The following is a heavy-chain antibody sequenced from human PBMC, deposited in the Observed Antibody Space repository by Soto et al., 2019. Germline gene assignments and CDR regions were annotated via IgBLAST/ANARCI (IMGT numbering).Heavy chain of an antibody. D-gene: IGHD3-22*01. V-gene: IGHV1-3*01. CDR2: INADNGNT. Sequence: QVQLVQSGADVKKPGASVKVSCKASGYTFTTYAIHWVRQAPGQSPEWMGWINADNGNTRYSQKFQGRITITRDTSASTAYMELSSLRSDDTAVYYCATDPHYYDTTGYCLDNWGQGTLVTVSS. CDR3: ATDPHYYDTTGYCLDN. CDR1: GYTFTTYA. J-gene: IGHJ4*02.